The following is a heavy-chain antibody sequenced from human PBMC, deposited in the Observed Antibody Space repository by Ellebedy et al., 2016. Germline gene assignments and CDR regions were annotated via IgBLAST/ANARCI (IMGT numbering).Heavy chain of an antibody. CDR2: IRSKPNTYAT. CDR1: GFRFSDST. Sequence: GESLKISXAASGFRFSDSTIHWVRQASGKGLEWVGRIRSKPNTYATAYDASVKGRFTISRDDSKNTAFLQMNSLKTDDTAVYYCCTLYDFWSGYAKDDYWGQGILVTVSS. CDR3: CTLYDFWSGYAKDDY. V-gene: IGHV3-73*01. D-gene: IGHD3-3*01. J-gene: IGHJ4*02.